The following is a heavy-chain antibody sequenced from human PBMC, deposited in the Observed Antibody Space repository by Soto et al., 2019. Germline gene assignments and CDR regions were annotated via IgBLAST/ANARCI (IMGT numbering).Heavy chain of an antibody. CDR2: INPNSGDT. CDR1: GYTFTGYY. D-gene: IGHD1-26*01. V-gene: IGHV1-2*02. CDR3: ARARWELRGAFDY. J-gene: IGHJ4*02. Sequence: ASVKVSCKASGYTFTGYYMHWVRQAPGQGLEWMGWINPNSGDTNYAQKFQGRVTMTRDTSISTAYMELSRLRSDDTAVYYCARARWELRGAFDYWGQGTLVTVSS.